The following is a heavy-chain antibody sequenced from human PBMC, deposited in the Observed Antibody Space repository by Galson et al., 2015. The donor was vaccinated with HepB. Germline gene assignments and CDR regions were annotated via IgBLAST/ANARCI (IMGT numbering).Heavy chain of an antibody. CDR2: IYYSGST. Sequence: ETLSLTCTVSGGSISSSSYYWGWIRQPPGKGLEWIGSIYYSGSTYYNPSLKSRVTISVDTSKNQFSLKLSSVTAADTAVYYCASLIRYYFDYWGQGTLVTVSS. V-gene: IGHV4-39*07. D-gene: IGHD4-17*01. J-gene: IGHJ4*02. CDR1: GGSISSSSYY. CDR3: ASLIRYYFDY.